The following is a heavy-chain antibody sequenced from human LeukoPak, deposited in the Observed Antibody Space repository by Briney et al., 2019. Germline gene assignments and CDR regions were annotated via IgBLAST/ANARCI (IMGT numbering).Heavy chain of an antibody. Sequence: GGSLRLSCAASGFTFSSYSLNWVRQAPGKGLEWVSSISSSSSYIYYADSVKGRFTISRDNAKNSLYLQMNSLRAEDTAVYYCARADWDTAMIDYWGQGTLVTVSS. D-gene: IGHD5-18*01. J-gene: IGHJ4*02. CDR3: ARADWDTAMIDY. CDR1: GFTFSSYS. V-gene: IGHV3-21*01. CDR2: ISSSSSYI.